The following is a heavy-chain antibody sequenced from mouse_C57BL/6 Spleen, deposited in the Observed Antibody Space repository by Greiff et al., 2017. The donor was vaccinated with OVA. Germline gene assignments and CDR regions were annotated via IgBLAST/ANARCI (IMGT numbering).Heavy chain of an antibody. V-gene: IGHV1-75*01. Sequence: QVHVKQSGPELVKPGASVKISCKASGYTFTDYYINWVKQRPGQGLEWIGWIFPGSGSTYYNEKFKGKATLTVDKSSSTAYMLLSSLTSEDSAVYFCARDYGSIYAMDYWGQGTSVTVSS. CDR1: GYTFTDYY. D-gene: IGHD1-1*01. CDR3: ARDYGSIYAMDY. CDR2: IFPGSGST. J-gene: IGHJ4*01.